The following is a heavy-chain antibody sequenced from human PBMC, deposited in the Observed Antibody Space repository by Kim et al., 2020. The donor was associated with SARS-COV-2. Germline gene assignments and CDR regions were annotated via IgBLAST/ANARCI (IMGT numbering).Heavy chain of an antibody. CDR1: GYTFTSYA. V-gene: IGHV7-4-1*01. CDR3: ALSEAGYDIWFDP. Sequence: ASVKVSCKASGYTFTSYAMNWVRQAPGQGLEWMGWINTNTGNPTYAQGFTGRFVFSLDTSVSTAYLQICSLKAEDTAVYYCALSEAGYDIWFDPWGQGTLVTVSS. J-gene: IGHJ5*02. D-gene: IGHD5-12*01. CDR2: INTNTGNP.